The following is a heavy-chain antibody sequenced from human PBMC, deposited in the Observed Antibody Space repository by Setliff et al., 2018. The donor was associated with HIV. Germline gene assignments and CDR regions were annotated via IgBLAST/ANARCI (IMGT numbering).Heavy chain of an antibody. J-gene: IGHJ3*02. V-gene: IGHV3-23*01. Sequence: PGGSLRLSCAASGFRFSDYTMTWVRQAPGKGLECVSGISGSGDTIYYADSVKGRFTISRDNAKNSLYLQMNSLRAEDTAVYYCARAWVFDSSSNDAFDIWGQGTMVTVSS. CDR2: ISGSGDTI. CDR1: GFRFSDYT. CDR3: ARAWVFDSSSNDAFDI. D-gene: IGHD6-6*01.